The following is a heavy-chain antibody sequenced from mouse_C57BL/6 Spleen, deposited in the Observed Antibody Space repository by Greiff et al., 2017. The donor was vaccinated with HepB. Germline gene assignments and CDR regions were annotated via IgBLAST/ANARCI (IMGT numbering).Heavy chain of an antibody. D-gene: IGHD2-2*01. CDR2: IDPEDGET. V-gene: IGHV14-2*01. Sequence: VQLQQSGAELVKPGASVKLSCTASGFNIKDYYMHWVKQRTEQGLEWIGRIDPEDGETKYAPKFQGKATITADTSSNTAYLQLSSLTSADTAVYYCARLWLRRRDYYAMDYWGQGTSVTVSS. CDR3: ARLWLRRRDYYAMDY. J-gene: IGHJ4*01. CDR1: GFNIKDYY.